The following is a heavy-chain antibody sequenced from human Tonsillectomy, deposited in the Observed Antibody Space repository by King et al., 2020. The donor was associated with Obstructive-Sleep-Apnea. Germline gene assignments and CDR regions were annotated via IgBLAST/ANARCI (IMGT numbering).Heavy chain of an antibody. D-gene: IGHD2/OR15-2a*01. CDR1: GFTFSTYG. Sequence: VQLVESGGGVVQPGRSLRLSCAASGFTFSTYGMHWVRQAPGKGLEGGALIWYYGSNKYYADSVKGRFTISRDNSKNMLYLQMNSLRDEDTAVYYCAVSPLFVDLPYWGQGTLVTVSS. J-gene: IGHJ4*02. CDR2: IWYYGSNK. V-gene: IGHV3-33*01. CDR3: AVSPLFVDLPY.